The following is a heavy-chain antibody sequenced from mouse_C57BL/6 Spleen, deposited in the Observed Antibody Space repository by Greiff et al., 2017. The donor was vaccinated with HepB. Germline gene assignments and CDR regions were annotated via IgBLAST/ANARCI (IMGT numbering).Heavy chain of an antibody. Sequence: EVQLQQSGPELVKPGASVKISCKASGYTFTDYYMNWVKQSHGKSLEWIGDINPNNGGTSYNQKFKGKATLTVDKSSSTAYMELRSLTSEDSAVYYCAKERGALYAMDYWGQGTSVTVSS. V-gene: IGHV1-26*01. CDR3: AKERGALYAMDY. CDR2: INPNNGGT. CDR1: GYTFTDYY. J-gene: IGHJ4*01.